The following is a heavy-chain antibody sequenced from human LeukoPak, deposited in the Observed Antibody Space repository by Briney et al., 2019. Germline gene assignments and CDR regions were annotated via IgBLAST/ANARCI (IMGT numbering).Heavy chain of an antibody. CDR2: ISESGGST. CDR1: GFTFSRYA. CDR3: AKFVNYGNYYYYYYMDV. Sequence: PGGSLRLSCAASGFTFSRYAMSWVRQAPGKGLEWVSIISESGGSTYYADSVKGRFTISRDNSKNTLYLQMNSLRAEDTAVYYCAKFVNYGNYYYYYYMDVWGKGTTVTVSS. V-gene: IGHV3-23*01. D-gene: IGHD3-10*01. J-gene: IGHJ6*03.